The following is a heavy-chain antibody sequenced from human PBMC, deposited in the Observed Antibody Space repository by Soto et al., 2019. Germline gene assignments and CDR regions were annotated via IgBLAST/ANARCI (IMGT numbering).Heavy chain of an antibody. CDR2: INTSNDNK. J-gene: IGHJ4*02. D-gene: IGHD2-15*01. CDR1: GYTFTNYG. V-gene: IGHV1-18*01. Sequence: ASVKVSCKASGYTFTNYGISWVRQAPGEGLEWVGWINTSNDNKLYAQKLQGRLTLTTDTSASTAYMDLTTLRSDDTAVYFCARDPGAASFDFWAQGTLVTVSS. CDR3: ARDPGAASFDF.